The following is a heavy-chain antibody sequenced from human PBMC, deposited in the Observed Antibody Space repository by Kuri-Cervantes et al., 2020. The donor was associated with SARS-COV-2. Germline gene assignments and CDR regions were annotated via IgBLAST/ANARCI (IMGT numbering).Heavy chain of an antibody. D-gene: IGHD2-15*01. CDR3: ARRDCSGGSCYPPQGWFDP. J-gene: IGHJ5*02. CDR1: GYTFTSYY. V-gene: IGHV1-46*01. Sequence: ASVKVSCKASGYTFTSYYMHWVRQAPGQGLEWMGIINPSGGSTSYAQKFQGRVTMTRDTSTSTVYMELSSLRSEDTAVYYCARRDCSGGSCYPPQGWFDPWGQGTLVTVSS. CDR2: INPSGGST.